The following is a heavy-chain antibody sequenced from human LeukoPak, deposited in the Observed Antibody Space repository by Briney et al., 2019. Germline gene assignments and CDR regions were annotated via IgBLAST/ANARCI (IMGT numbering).Heavy chain of an antibody. Sequence: TGGSLRLSCAASGFTFSSFGMHWVRQAPGKGLEWVAFIRFDGSSKNYADSVKGRFTISRDNSKNTLYLEMNSLRAEDTAVYYCVKGGYCSSTICYNLGWFDPRGQGTLVTVSS. J-gene: IGHJ5*02. V-gene: IGHV3-30*02. CDR2: IRFDGSSK. CDR1: GFTFSSFG. D-gene: IGHD2-2*02. CDR3: VKGGYCSSTICYNLGWFDP.